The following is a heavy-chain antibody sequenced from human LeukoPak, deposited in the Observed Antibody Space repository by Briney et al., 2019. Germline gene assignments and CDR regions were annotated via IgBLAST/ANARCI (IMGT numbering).Heavy chain of an antibody. D-gene: IGHD1-1*01. CDR3: GRGPPGGTTSPIDY. V-gene: IGHV3-23*01. CDR2: ISASGGAT. CDR1: AFTFSYYA. Sequence: GGSLRLSCTGSAFTFSYYAMRWVRQAPGKGLEYVSSISASGGATYYADSVKGRFTISRDNSKNTVYLQMNSLRAEDTAIYFCGRGPPGGTTSPIDYWGQGTLVTVSS. J-gene: IGHJ4*02.